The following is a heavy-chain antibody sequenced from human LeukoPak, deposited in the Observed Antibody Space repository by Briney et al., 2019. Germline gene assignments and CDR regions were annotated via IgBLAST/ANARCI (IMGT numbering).Heavy chain of an antibody. D-gene: IGHD3-16*01. Sequence: PSETLSLTCTVSGGSISSSSYYWGWIRQPPGKGLEWIGSIYYSGSTYYNPSLKSRVTISVDTSKNQFSLKLSSVTAADTAVYYCARHDARRGYDYVWGSSSYYYGMDVWGQGTTVTVSS. CDR2: IYYSGST. V-gene: IGHV4-39*01. CDR3: ARHDARRGYDYVWGSSSYYYGMDV. J-gene: IGHJ6*02. CDR1: GGSISSSSYY.